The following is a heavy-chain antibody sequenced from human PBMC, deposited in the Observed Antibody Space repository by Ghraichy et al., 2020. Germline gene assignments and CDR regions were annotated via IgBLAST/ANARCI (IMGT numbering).Heavy chain of an antibody. CDR3: AREVAVAGTLDS. D-gene: IGHD6-19*01. Sequence: SQTLSLTYVISGDSVSSDSAAWNWIRQSPSRGLQWLGRTYCRSKCYNDYAVSVRSRVTIIPETSKNQFSLQLNSVTPEDTAVYFCAREVAVAGTLDSWGQGTLVTVSS. CDR1: GDSVSSDSAA. J-gene: IGHJ4*02. CDR2: TYCRSKCYN. V-gene: IGHV6-1*01.